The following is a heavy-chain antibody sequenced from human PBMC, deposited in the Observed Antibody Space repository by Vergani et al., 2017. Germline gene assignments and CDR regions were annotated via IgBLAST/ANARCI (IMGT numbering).Heavy chain of an antibody. V-gene: IGHV4-59*11. CDR3: GRVADFYGLGSRILDL. CDR1: FDSIRNLY. Sequence: QVQLQESGPGLVKSSETLSLTCSVSFDSIRNLYCNWIRQPPGKELEWIGYMYHSGSTNYNPSLETRVTISGDTSKNQFSLKLNSVTAADTAVYYCGRVADFYGLGSRILDLWGQGILVTVSS. J-gene: IGHJ5*02. CDR2: MYHSGST. D-gene: IGHD3-10*01.